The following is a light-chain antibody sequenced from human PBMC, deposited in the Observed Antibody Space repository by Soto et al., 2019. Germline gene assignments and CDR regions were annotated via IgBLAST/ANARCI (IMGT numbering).Light chain of an antibody. CDR1: NIGSKN. J-gene: IGLJ2*01. CDR3: QVLDSSTVG. V-gene: IGLV3-9*01. Sequence: SYELTQPLSVSVALGQTARITCGGNNIGSKNVHWYQQKPGQAPVLVISRDSNRPSGIPERFSGSNSGNTATLTISRAQAGDEADYYCQVLDSSTVGFGGGTELTVL. CDR2: RDS.